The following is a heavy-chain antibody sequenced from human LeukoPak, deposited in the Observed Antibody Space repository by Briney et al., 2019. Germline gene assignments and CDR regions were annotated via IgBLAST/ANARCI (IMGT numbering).Heavy chain of an antibody. Sequence: NPGGTLRLSCAVSGFTLSDFGMNWVRQAPGKGLEWVSYISSNSRTVDYADSVKGRFTISRDNAKNSLYLQMNTLRAEDTAVYYCARGGASRPDYWGRGTLVSVSS. V-gene: IGHV3-48*01. CDR1: GFTLSDFG. D-gene: IGHD6-6*01. CDR2: ISSNSRTV. CDR3: ARGGASRPDY. J-gene: IGHJ4*02.